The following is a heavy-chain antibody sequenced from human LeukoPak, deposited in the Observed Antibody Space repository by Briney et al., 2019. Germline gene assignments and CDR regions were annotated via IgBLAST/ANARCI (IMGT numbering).Heavy chain of an antibody. CDR1: GFTFSSYE. Sequence: GRSLRLSCAASGFTFSSYEMNWVRQAPGKGLEWVSCISSSGSTIYYADSVKGRFTISRDDAKNSLYLQMNSLRAEDTAVYYCARDLGYGGDYWGQGTLVTVSS. V-gene: IGHV3-48*03. D-gene: IGHD5-12*01. J-gene: IGHJ4*02. CDR2: ISSSGSTI. CDR3: ARDLGYGGDY.